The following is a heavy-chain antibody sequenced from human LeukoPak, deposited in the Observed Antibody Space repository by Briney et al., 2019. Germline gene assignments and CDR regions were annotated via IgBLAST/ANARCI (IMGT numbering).Heavy chain of an antibody. CDR2: INPNSGGT. J-gene: IGHJ5*02. CDR1: GYTFTDYY. Sequence: ASVKVSCKASGYTFTDYYIHWVRQAPGQGLECTGWINPNSGGTNYAQKFQGRVTMTRDTSISTAYMELSRLRSDDTAVYYCARGGSGSYFSWLDPWGQGTLVTVSS. V-gene: IGHV1-2*02. D-gene: IGHD3-10*01. CDR3: ARGGSGSYFSWLDP.